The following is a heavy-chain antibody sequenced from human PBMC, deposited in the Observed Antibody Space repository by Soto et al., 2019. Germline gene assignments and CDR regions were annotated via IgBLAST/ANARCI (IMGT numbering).Heavy chain of an antibody. Sequence: QVQLVESGGGVVQPGRSLRLSCAASGFTFSSYGMHWVRQAPGKGLEWVAVISYDGSNKYYADSVKGRFTISRDNSKKTLYLQMSSLRAEDTAVYYCATGWELRCWGQGTLVPVSS. D-gene: IGHD2-15*01. V-gene: IGHV3-30*03. CDR2: ISYDGSNK. J-gene: IGHJ4*02. CDR3: ATGWELRC. CDR1: GFTFSSYG.